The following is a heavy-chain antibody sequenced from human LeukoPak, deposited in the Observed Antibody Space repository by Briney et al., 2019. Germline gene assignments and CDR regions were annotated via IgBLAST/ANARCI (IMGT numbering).Heavy chain of an antibody. CDR3: ASGSSGWYIGVDY. CDR1: GFTFSSNT. D-gene: IGHD6-19*01. CDR2: ISISGAGT. J-gene: IGHJ4*02. Sequence: AGGSLRLSCATSGFTFSSNTMSWVRQASGKGLERVSSISISGAGTYYADPGRGRFTISRDNAKNSLYRQMNSLRAEDTAVYYCASGSSGWYIGVDYWGQGTLVTVSS. V-gene: IGHV3-11*01.